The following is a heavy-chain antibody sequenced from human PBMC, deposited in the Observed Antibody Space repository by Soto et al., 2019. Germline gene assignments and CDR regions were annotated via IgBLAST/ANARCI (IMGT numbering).Heavy chain of an antibody. Sequence: ASVKVSCKASGYTFTSYDINWVRQATGQGLEWMGWMNPNSGNTGYAQKFQGRVTMTRNTSISTAYMELSSLRSEDTAVDYCARGVGSSSSVDYWGQGTLVTVSS. CDR3: ARGVGSSSSVDY. J-gene: IGHJ4*02. CDR2: MNPNSGNT. CDR1: GYTFTSYD. D-gene: IGHD6-6*01. V-gene: IGHV1-8*01.